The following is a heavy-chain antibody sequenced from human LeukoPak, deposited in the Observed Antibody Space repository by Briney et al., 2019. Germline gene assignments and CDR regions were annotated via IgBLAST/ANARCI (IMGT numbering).Heavy chain of an antibody. V-gene: IGHV1-2*02. D-gene: IGHD5-24*01. CDR3: ASSVGYNKAGYYYYLDF. Sequence: ASVKVSCKASGYTLTGSYMHWVRQAPGQGLEWMGWINPTTGGTNYAQKFQGRVTMTWDTSISTAYMELSSLRSDDTAVYYCASSVGYNKAGYYYYLDFWGKGTTVTVSS. CDR1: GYTLTGSY. J-gene: IGHJ6*03. CDR2: INPTTGGT.